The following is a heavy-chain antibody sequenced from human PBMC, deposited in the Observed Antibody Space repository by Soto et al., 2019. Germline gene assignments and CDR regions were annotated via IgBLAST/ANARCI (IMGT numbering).Heavy chain of an antibody. Sequence: AASVKVSCKATGYTFSAYTMNWVRQARGQSLEWMGWINAGSGNTKYSQNFQGRVSITRDTSASTVYMELTGLTSEDTAVYYCARDTETLGPRANDALDIWGQGTMVTVSS. CDR3: ARDTETLGPRANDALDI. J-gene: IGHJ3*02. D-gene: IGHD3-3*02. CDR1: GYTFSAYT. CDR2: INAGSGNT. V-gene: IGHV1-3*01.